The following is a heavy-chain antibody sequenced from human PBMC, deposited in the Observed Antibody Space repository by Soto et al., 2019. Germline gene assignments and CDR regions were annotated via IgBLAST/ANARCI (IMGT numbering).Heavy chain of an antibody. D-gene: IGHD5-18*01. J-gene: IGHJ4*02. CDR3: ARGGDGYNRTFDY. Sequence: NPSETLSLTCAVSGGSISSGSYSWSWIRQPPGKGLERIGYIYHSGSTYYNPSLKSRVTMSVDRSKNQFSLSLTSVTAADTAVYYCARGGDGYNRTFDYWGQGTLVTVSS. V-gene: IGHV4-30-2*01. CDR1: GGSISSGSYS. CDR2: IYHSGST.